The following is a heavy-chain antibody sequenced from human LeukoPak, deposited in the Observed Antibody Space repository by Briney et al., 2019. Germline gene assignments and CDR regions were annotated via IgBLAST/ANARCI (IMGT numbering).Heavy chain of an antibody. Sequence: GASVKVSCKASGYTFTGYYMHWVRQAPGQGLEWMGWINPNSGGTNYAQKFQGRVTMTRDTSISTAYMELSRLRSDDTAVYYCARRGRLGYSYGLVPDYYFDYWGQGTLVTVSS. CDR1: GYTFTGYY. CDR2: INPNSGGT. J-gene: IGHJ4*02. D-gene: IGHD5-18*01. CDR3: ARRGRLGYSYGLVPDYYFDY. V-gene: IGHV1-2*02.